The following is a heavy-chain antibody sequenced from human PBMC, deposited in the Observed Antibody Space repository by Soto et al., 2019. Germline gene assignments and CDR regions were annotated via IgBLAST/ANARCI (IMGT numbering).Heavy chain of an antibody. Sequence: ASVKVSCKASGYTFNTYGITWVRQAPGQGLEWMGWINPYNGNTKFAQKLQDRVTMTTAASTSTAYMELASLRSDDTAVYYCARGCVAVTTHLCYWGQGTLVTVSS. V-gene: IGHV1-18*01. CDR1: GYTFNTYG. J-gene: IGHJ4*02. CDR2: INPYNGNT. D-gene: IGHD4-17*01. CDR3: ARGCVAVTTHLCY.